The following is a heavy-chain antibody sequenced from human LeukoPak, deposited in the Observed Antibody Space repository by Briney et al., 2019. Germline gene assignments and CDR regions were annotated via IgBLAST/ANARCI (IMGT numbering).Heavy chain of an antibody. CDR3: ARASYDSSGRSDGAFDI. CDR1: GGAFSSYA. CDR2: IIPIFGTA. V-gene: IGHV1-69*05. J-gene: IGHJ3*02. D-gene: IGHD3-22*01. Sequence: SVKVSCKASGGAFSSYAISWVRQAPGQGLEWMGRIIPIFGTANYAQKFQGRVTITTDESTSTAYMELSSLRSEDTAVYYCARASYDSSGRSDGAFDIWGQGTMVTVSS.